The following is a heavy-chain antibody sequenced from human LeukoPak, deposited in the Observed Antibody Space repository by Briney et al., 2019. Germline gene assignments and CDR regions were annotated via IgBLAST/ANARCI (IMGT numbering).Heavy chain of an antibody. J-gene: IGHJ4*01. Sequence: ASVKVSCTASGYTFTSYYMHWVRQAPAQGLEWMGIINPSGGSTSYAQKFQGRVTMTRDMSTSTVYMELSSLRSEDTAVYYCARQYGGSYYSYWGQEPWSPSPQ. CDR1: GYTFTSYY. V-gene: IGHV1-46*01. CDR3: ARQYGGSYYSY. CDR2: INPSGGST. D-gene: IGHD1-26*01.